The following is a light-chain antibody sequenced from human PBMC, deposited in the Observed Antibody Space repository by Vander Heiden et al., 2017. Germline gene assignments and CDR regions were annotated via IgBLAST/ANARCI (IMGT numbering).Light chain of an antibody. J-gene: IGLJ2*01. Sequence: SYEVTPPPSASVAPVQTASITFSGDELPKQYANWYQQKPGEAPVLVIYKDSGRPPGIPERFSGSSSGTTVTLTISGVQAEDEADYYCQSADSSGTYVVFGGGTKLTVL. CDR1: ELPKQY. CDR3: QSADSSGTYVV. V-gene: IGLV3-25*03. CDR2: KDS.